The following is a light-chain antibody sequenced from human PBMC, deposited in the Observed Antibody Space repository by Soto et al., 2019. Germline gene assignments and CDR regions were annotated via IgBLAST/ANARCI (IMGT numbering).Light chain of an antibody. CDR3: AAWDDSLNGPV. CDR1: SSNIGTNT. V-gene: IGLV1-44*01. CDR2: ISD. Sequence: QSVLTQPPSASGTPGQRVTISCSGGSSNIGTNTVNWYQQLPGTALKLLIYISDQRPSGVPDRFSGSKSGASASLAISGLQSEDEADYYCAAWDDSLNGPVFGGGTKLTDL. J-gene: IGLJ2*01.